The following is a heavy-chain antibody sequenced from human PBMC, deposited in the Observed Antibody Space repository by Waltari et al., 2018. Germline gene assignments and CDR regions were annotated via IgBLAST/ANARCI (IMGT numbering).Heavy chain of an antibody. V-gene: IGHV3-74*01. Sequence: EVQLVESGGALVQPGGSLRLSCEVSGFPFNIYVMHWIRQVPGKGLVWVLRISHDGATTTYADSVKGRFTISRDDAKNTLYLQMNSLGAEDTAVYYCARDRDWVLYDYWGQGTLVTVSS. D-gene: IGHD3-9*01. CDR1: GFPFNIYV. CDR2: ISHDGATT. J-gene: IGHJ4*02. CDR3: ARDRDWVLYDY.